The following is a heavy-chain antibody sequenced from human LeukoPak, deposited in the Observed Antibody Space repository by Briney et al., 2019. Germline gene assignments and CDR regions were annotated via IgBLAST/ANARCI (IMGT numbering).Heavy chain of an antibody. CDR1: GFTFSTYW. CDR2: INTDGSDT. V-gene: IGHV3-74*01. J-gene: IGHJ4*02. CDR3: ARDYDWALDF. D-gene: IGHD3-9*01. Sequence: GGSLRLSCAASGFTFSTYWMHWVRQAPGKGLVWVSRINTDGSDTSYADSVKGRFTISRDNAKNTLYLQMNDLRDEDTAVYYCARDYDWALDFWGQGTRVTVSS.